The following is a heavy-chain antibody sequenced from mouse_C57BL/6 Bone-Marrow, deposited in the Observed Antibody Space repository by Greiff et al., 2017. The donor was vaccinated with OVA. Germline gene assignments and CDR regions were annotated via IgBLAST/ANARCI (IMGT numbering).Heavy chain of an antibody. CDR3: ALDSSEVYFDY. J-gene: IGHJ2*01. D-gene: IGHD3-2*02. CDR2: IDPANGNT. Sequence: VQLQQSVAELVRPGASVKLSCTASGFNIKNTYMPWVKQRPEQGLEWIGRIDPANGNTKYAPKFQGKATITADTSSNTAYLQLSSLTSEDTAIYYCALDSSEVYFDYWGQGTTLTVSS. V-gene: IGHV14-3*01. CDR1: GFNIKNTY.